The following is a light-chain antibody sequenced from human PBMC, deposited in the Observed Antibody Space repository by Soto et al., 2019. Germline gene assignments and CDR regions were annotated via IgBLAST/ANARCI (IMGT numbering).Light chain of an antibody. CDR3: QQRGNWPLT. V-gene: IGKV3-11*01. CDR2: DAS. J-gene: IGKJ1*01. Sequence: EIVLTQSPATLSLSPGERATLSCRASQSVSSYFAWYQQKPGQAPRLLIYDASNSATGIPARFSGSGSGTDFNLTISSPEPEDFAVYYCQQRGNWPLTFGQGTKVEIK. CDR1: QSVSSY.